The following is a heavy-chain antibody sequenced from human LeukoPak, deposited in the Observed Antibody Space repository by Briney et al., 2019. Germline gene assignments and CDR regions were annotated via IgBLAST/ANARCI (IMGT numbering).Heavy chain of an antibody. CDR2: IFYSGST. CDR3: AKSNGYGLVDI. D-gene: IGHD3-10*01. Sequence: GSLRLSCAASGFTFSTYYMNWVRQPPGKGLEWIGNIFYSGSTYYSPSVKSRVTISLDTSRNQFSLKLNSVTAADTAVYYCAKSNGYGLVDIWGQGTMVTVSS. V-gene: IGHV4-59*12. J-gene: IGHJ3*02. CDR1: GFTFSTYY.